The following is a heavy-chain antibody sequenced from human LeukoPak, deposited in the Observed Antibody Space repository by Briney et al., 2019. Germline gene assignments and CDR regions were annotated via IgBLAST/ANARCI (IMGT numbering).Heavy chain of an antibody. CDR3: ARAVFPFYGSGSDNWFDP. CDR2: ISAYNGNT. CDR1: GYTFTSYG. Sequence: ASVKVSCKASGYTFTSYGISWVRQAPGQGVEWMGWISAYNGNTNYAQKLQGTVTMTTDTSTSTAYMELRSLRSDDTGVYYCARAVFPFYGSGSDNWFDPWGQGTLVTVSS. V-gene: IGHV1-18*01. D-gene: IGHD3-10*01. J-gene: IGHJ5*02.